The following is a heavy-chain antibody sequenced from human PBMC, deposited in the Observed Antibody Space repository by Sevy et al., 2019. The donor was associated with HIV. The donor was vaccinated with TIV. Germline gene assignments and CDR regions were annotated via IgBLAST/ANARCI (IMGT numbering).Heavy chain of an antibody. CDR1: GFTVTSNY. Sequence: GGSLRLSCAASGFTVTSNYVSWVRQAPGKGLEWLLVMYSGGSTYYADSVRGRFRISRDNSKKTLSLEMNSLRAEDTAVYYCARGPGATVVKSFDYWGQGTVVTVSS. D-gene: IGHD4-17*01. CDR2: MYSGGST. V-gene: IGHV3-66*01. J-gene: IGHJ4*02. CDR3: ARGPGATVVKSFDY.